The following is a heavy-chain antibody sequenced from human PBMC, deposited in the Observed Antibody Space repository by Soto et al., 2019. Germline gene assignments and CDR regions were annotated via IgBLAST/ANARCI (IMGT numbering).Heavy chain of an antibody. CDR1: GFTFSSYA. CDR2: ISGSGGST. D-gene: IGHD3-10*01. V-gene: IGHV3-23*01. J-gene: IGHJ4*02. CDR3: ARGSTDSYPGSRIFDF. Sequence: EVQLLESGGGLVQPGGSLRLSCAASGFTFSSYAMSWVRQAPGKGLEWVSAISGSGGSTYYADSVKGRFTISRDNSKNTLHLQMSILRAEDSAVYYCARGSTDSYPGSRIFDFWGRGTLVTVSS.